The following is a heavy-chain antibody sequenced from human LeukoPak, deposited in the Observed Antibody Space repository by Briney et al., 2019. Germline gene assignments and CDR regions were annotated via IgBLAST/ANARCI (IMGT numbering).Heavy chain of an antibody. V-gene: IGHV1-2*02. D-gene: IGHD2-2*01. CDR2: INPNSGGT. CDR3: ARFVVVPAAKAYFDY. J-gene: IGHJ4*02. Sequence: ASVKVSCKASGYTFTGYYMHWVRQAPGQGLEWMGWINPNSGGTNYAQKFQGRVTMTRDTSISTAYMELSRLRSDDTAVYYCARFVVVPAAKAYFDYWGQGTPVTVSS. CDR1: GYTFTGYY.